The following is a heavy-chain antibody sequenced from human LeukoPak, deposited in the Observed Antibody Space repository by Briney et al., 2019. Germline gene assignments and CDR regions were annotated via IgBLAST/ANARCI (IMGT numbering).Heavy chain of an antibody. CDR3: ATPYGDYVYFQH. Sequence: GGSLRLSCAASGFTFSSYAMHWVRKAPGKGLEWVAVISYDGSNKYYADSGKGRFTISRDNSKNTLYLQMNSLRAEDTAVYYCATPYGDYVYFQHWGQGTLVTVSS. CDR1: GFTFSSYA. J-gene: IGHJ1*01. V-gene: IGHV3-30-3*01. CDR2: ISYDGSNK. D-gene: IGHD4-17*01.